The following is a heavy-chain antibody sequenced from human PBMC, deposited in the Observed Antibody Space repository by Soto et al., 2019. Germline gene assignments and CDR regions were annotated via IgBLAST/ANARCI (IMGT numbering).Heavy chain of an antibody. CDR1: GGTFSSYA. CDR3: ARVPGIVVVVAATYGMDV. J-gene: IGHJ6*02. CDR2: IIPIFGTA. D-gene: IGHD2-15*01. Sequence: SVKVSCKASGGTFSSYAISWVRQAPGQGLEWMGGIIPIFGTANYAQKFQGRVTITADESTSTAYMELSSLRSEDTAVYYCARVPGIVVVVAATYGMDVWGQRTTVTASS. V-gene: IGHV1-69*13.